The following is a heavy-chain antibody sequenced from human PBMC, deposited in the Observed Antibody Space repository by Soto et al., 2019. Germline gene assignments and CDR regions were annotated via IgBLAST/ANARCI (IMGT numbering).Heavy chain of an antibody. V-gene: IGHV3-48*02. CDR2: ISSSGGAI. CDR3: ARDHGGSTWFVGVYYFFGMDV. Sequence: ESGGDLVQPGGSLRLSCAASGFIFSDYTMTWVRQAPGRGLEFVSHISSSGGAIFYAESVKGRFTVSRDNAKNSLYLQMNSLRDEDTAVYFCARDHGGSTWFVGVYYFFGMDVWGQGTAVTVSS. CDR1: GFIFSDYT. J-gene: IGHJ6*02. D-gene: IGHD6-13*01.